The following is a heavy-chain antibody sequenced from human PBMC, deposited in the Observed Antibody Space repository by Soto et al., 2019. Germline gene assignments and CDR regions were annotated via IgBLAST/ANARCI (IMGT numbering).Heavy chain of an antibody. CDR3: AEDFVGSIADYFDY. Sequence: PGGSLRLSCAASGFTFSSYAMSWVRQAPGKGMEWVASISGSGGSTYYADSVGGRFTISRDNSKNTLFLQMDSLRAEDAAVYYCAEDFVGSIADYFDYWGQGTLVTVSS. V-gene: IGHV3-23*01. J-gene: IGHJ4*02. CDR2: ISGSGGST. CDR1: GFTFSSYA. D-gene: IGHD2-15*01.